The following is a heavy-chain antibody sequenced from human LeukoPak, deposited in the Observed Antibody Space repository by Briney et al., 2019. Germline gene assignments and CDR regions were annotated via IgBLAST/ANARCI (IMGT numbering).Heavy chain of an antibody. D-gene: IGHD6-6*01. CDR2: ISSSSSYI. Sequence: GGSLRLSRAASGFTFSSYSMNWVRQAPGKGLEWVSSISSSSSYIYYADSVKGRFTISRDNAKNSLYLQMNSLRAEDTAVYYCARDRGSSSDWGYYYYMDVWGKGTTVTVSS. CDR3: ARDRGSSSDWGYYYYMDV. J-gene: IGHJ6*03. V-gene: IGHV3-21*01. CDR1: GFTFSSYS.